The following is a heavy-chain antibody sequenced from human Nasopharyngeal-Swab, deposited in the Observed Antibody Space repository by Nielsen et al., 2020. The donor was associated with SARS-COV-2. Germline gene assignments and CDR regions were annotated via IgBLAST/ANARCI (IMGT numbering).Heavy chain of an antibody. J-gene: IGHJ4*02. CDR1: GFTFDNYA. CDR2: ITWNSGHK. V-gene: IGHV3-9*01. CDR3: AKARRTDTYGFESFDY. D-gene: IGHD5-18*01. Sequence: SLQISCAASGFTFDNYAMHWVRQPPGKGLEWVSGITWNSGHKGYAASVQGRFTISRDNARNSLYLQMNSLRAEDTALYYCAKARRTDTYGFESFDYWGQGTLVTVSS.